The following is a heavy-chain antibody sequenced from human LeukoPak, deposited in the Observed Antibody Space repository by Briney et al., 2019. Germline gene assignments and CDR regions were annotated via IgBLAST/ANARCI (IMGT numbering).Heavy chain of an antibody. CDR2: INHSGST. D-gene: IGHD5-12*01. J-gene: IGHJ3*02. CDR3: ARQSGNGYSGYDFQAFDI. CDR1: GGSFSGYY. V-gene: IGHV4-34*01. Sequence: PSETLSLTCAVYGGSFSGYYWSWIRQPPGKGLEWIGEINHSGSTNYNPSLKSRVTISVDMSKNQFSLKLSSVTAADTAVYYCARQSGNGYSGYDFQAFDIWGQGTMVTVSS.